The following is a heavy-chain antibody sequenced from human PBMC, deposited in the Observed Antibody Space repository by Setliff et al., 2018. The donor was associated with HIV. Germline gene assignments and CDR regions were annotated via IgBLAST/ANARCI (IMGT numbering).Heavy chain of an antibody. V-gene: IGHV3-33*01. Sequence: LRLSCAASGFTFSSYGMHWVRQAPGKGLEWVAVIWYDGSNKYYADSVKGRFTISRDNSKNSVHLQMTSLRAEDTAVYYCASSGSGSYINWFGPWGQGTLVTVSS. CDR3: ASSGSGSYINWFGP. CDR1: GFTFSSYG. J-gene: IGHJ5*02. CDR2: IWYDGSNK. D-gene: IGHD3-10*01.